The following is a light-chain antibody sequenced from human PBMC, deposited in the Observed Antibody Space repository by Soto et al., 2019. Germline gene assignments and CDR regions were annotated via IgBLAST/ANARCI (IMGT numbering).Light chain of an antibody. CDR3: CSYVGSFMFV. CDR1: SRDVGYYNY. CDR2: DVS. V-gene: IGLV2-11*01. J-gene: IGLJ1*01. Sequence: QSALTYPRSVSLPPGQSVTISCTGTSRDVGYYNYVSWYQQYPGKAPKLMIYDVSGRPSGVPDRFSGSKSGNTASLTISGLQAEDEAYYYCCSYVGSFMFVFRTGTKV.